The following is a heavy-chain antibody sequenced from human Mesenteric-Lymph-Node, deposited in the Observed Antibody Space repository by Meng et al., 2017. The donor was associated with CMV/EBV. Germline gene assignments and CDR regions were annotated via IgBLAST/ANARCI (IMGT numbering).Heavy chain of an antibody. CDR2: ISYDGSNK. V-gene: IGHV3-30*04. J-gene: IGHJ6*02. CDR1: GFTFSSYA. D-gene: IGHD3-3*01. CDR3: ARSVTIFGVVTPRVIENYGMDV. Sequence: GESLKISCAASGFTFSSYAMHWVRQAPGKGLEWVAVISYDGSNKYYADSVKGRFTISRDNSKNTLYLQMNSLRAEDTAVYYCARSVTIFGVVTPRVIENYGMDVWGQGTTVTVSS.